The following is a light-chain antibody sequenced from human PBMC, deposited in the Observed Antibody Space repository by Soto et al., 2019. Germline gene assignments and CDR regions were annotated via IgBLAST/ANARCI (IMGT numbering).Light chain of an antibody. CDR1: ISDVGSYNR. CDR3: SSYTISSPLV. Sequence: QSALTQPPSVSGSPGQSVTISCTGTISDVGSYNRVSWYQQPPGTAPKLMIYEYRNRPSGVPDRFSGSKSGNTASLTISWLQAEDEADYYFSSYTISSPLVFGGGTKLTVL. J-gene: IGLJ2*01. V-gene: IGLV2-18*02. CDR2: EYR.